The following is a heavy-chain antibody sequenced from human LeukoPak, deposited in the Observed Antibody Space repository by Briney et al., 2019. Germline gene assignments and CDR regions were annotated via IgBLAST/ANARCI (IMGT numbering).Heavy chain of an antibody. CDR1: GGSFSGYY. Sequence: SETLSLTCAVYGGSFSGYYWSWIRQPPGKGLEWIGEINHSGSTNYNPSLKSRVTISVDTSKNQFSLKPSSVTAADTAVYYCARALYYDSSFGFGYWGQGTLVTVSS. CDR3: ARALYYDSSFGFGY. V-gene: IGHV4-34*01. J-gene: IGHJ4*02. CDR2: INHSGST. D-gene: IGHD3-22*01.